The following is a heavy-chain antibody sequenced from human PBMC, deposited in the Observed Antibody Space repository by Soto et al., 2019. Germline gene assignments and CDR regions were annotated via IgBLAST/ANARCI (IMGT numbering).Heavy chain of an antibody. V-gene: IGHV1-69*01. CDR3: ARFKQQLPGRDWYFDL. D-gene: IGHD6-13*01. CDR2: LIPIFGTA. Sequence: QVQLVQSGAEVKKPGSSVKVSCKASGGTFSSYAISWVRQAPGQGLEWMGGLIPIFGTANYAQKFQGRVTITADESTSTGYMELSSLRSEDTAVYYCARFKQQLPGRDWYFDLWGRGTLVTVSS. CDR1: GGTFSSYA. J-gene: IGHJ2*01.